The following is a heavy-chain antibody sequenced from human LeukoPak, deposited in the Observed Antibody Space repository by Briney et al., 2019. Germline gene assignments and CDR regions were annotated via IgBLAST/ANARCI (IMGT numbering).Heavy chain of an antibody. Sequence: GGSLRLSCAASGFTFSSYSMNWVRQAPGKGLEWMAVISYDGSNKYYADSVKGRFTISRDNSKNTLYLQMNSLRAEDTAVYYCARDPGDSSGTLFDPWGQGTLVTVSS. D-gene: IGHD3-22*01. CDR2: ISYDGSNK. CDR1: GFTFSSYS. J-gene: IGHJ5*02. V-gene: IGHV3-30*03. CDR3: ARDPGDSSGTLFDP.